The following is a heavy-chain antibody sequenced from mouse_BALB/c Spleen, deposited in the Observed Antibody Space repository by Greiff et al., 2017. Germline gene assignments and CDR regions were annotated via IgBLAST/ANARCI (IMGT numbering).Heavy chain of an antibody. J-gene: IGHJ1*01. CDR2: INPSTGYT. V-gene: IGHV1-7*01. CDR1: GYNFTRYW. CDR3: ARSNDGYPRWYFDV. D-gene: IGHD2-3*01. Sequence: VQLQQSGAELAKPGASVKMSCKASGYNFTRYWMHWVKERPGQGLEWIGYINPSTGYTEYNQKFKDKATVTADKSSNTAYMQLSSLTSEDSAVYYCARSNDGYPRWYFDVWGAGTTVTVSS.